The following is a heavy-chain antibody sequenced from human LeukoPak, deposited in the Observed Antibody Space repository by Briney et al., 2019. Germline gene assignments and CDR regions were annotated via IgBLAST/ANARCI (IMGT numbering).Heavy chain of an antibody. CDR2: ISYDGSNK. CDR1: GFTFSRDS. D-gene: IGHD3-10*02. CDR3: AELGITMIGGV. Sequence: GGSLRLSCAASGFTFSRDSMNWVRQAPGKGLEWVAVISYDGSNKYYADSVKGRFTISRDNAKNSLYLQMNSLRAEDTAVYYCAELGITMIGGVWGKGTTVTISS. V-gene: IGHV3-30*18. J-gene: IGHJ6*04.